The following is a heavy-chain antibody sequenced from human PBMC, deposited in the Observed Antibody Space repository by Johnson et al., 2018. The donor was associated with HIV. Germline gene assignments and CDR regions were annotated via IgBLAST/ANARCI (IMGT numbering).Heavy chain of an antibody. Sequence: VQLVESGGGLVQPGGSLRLSCAASGFTFSSYWMSWVRQAPGKGLEWVANIKQDGSEKYYVDSVKGRFTISGDNAKNSLYLQMNSLRAEDTAVYYCASDPVPAAIRAFDIWGQGTMVTVSS. V-gene: IGHV3-7*01. CDR2: IKQDGSEK. J-gene: IGHJ3*02. CDR3: ASDPVPAAIRAFDI. CDR1: GFTFSSYW. D-gene: IGHD2-2*01.